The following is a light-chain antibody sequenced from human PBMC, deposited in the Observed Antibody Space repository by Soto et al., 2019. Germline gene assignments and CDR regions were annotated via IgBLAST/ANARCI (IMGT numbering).Light chain of an antibody. CDR1: QSVSST. CDR2: GAS. J-gene: IGKJ1*01. Sequence: EIVMTQSPATLSVSPGERATLSCRASQSVSSTLAWYLQKPGQAPRLLIYGASTRAAGVPARFSGSGSGTEFTLTISSLQSEDFAVYFCQQYADWPKTFGQGTKVDI. CDR3: QQYADWPKT. V-gene: IGKV3-15*01.